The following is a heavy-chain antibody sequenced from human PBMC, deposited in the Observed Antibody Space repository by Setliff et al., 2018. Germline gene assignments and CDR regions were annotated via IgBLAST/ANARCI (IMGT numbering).Heavy chain of an antibody. J-gene: IGHJ4*02. D-gene: IGHD6-6*01. CDR1: GVSFSDYY. V-gene: IGHV4-34*10. CDR2: INHSGTT. CDR3: ARDPSSVAARPGY. Sequence: KASETLSLTCTVYGVSFSDYYWGWVRQSPGKGLDWIGEINHSGTTNYDPSLEGRISISVDTSKRQFSLKLNSVTAADTAVYYCARDPSSVAARPGYWGQGTLVTVSS.